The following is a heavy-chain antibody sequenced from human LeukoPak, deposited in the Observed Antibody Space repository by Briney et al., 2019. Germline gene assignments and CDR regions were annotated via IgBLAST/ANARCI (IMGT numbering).Heavy chain of an antibody. CDR3: ARGAKMATRGFDY. J-gene: IGHJ4*02. CDR1: GGSIGSGGYY. CDR2: IYNSGTT. Sequence: SETLSLTCTVSGGSIGSGGYYWNWIRQHPGKGLEWIGYIYNSGTTHIRPSLKSRVIISGDTSKNQLSLKLRSVTAADTARFYCARGAKMATRGFDYWGQGILVTVSS. V-gene: IGHV4-31*03. D-gene: IGHD5-24*01.